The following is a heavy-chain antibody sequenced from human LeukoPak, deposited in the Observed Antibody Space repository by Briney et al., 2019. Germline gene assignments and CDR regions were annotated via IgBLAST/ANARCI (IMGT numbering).Heavy chain of an antibody. CDR3: AKDAQRGFDYSNSLEY. Sequence: PGGSLRLSCAASGFIFNHHAMHWVRQAPGQGLEWVGGIWSDKSNKFYADSVRGRFTISRDDSRKTVYLQMERMTAEDTAIYYCAKDAQRGFDYSNSLEYWGQGVLVTVAS. CDR1: GFIFNHHA. CDR2: IWSDKSNK. D-gene: IGHD4-11*01. J-gene: IGHJ4*02. V-gene: IGHV3-33*06.